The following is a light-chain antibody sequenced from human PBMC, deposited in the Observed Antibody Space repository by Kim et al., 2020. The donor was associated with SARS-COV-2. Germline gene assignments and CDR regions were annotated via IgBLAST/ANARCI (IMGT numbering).Light chain of an antibody. Sequence: SVGDRVIITCRASQSISSHLNWYQQKPGKAPKLLIYAASRLQSGVPSRFTGSGSGTEFTLTIRTLQPEDSATYYCQQGYSSPQITFGQGTRLEIK. CDR1: QSISSH. V-gene: IGKV1-39*01. J-gene: IGKJ5*01. CDR2: AAS. CDR3: QQGYSSPQIT.